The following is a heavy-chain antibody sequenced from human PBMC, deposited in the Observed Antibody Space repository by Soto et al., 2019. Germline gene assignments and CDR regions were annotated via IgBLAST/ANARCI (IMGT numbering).Heavy chain of an antibody. J-gene: IGHJ6*03. V-gene: IGHV3-30*18. CDR1: GFTFSSYG. Sequence: SLRLSCAASGFTFSSYGMHWVRQAPGKGLEWVAVISYDGSNKYYADSVKGRFTISRDNSKNTLYLQMNSLRAEDTAVYYCAKCPLYDILTGYHYYYMDVWGKGTTVTVSS. CDR3: AKCPLYDILTGYHYYYMDV. D-gene: IGHD3-9*01. CDR2: ISYDGSNK.